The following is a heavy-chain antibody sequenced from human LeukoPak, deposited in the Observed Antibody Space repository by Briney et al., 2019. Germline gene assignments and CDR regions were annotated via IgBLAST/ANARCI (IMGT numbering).Heavy chain of an antibody. CDR3: ARDSDYYGSGDPAFDY. CDR1: GGSISSYY. D-gene: IGHD3-10*01. CDR2: IYYSGST. V-gene: IGHV4-59*12. Sequence: SETLSLTCTVSGGSISSYYWSWIRQPPGKGLEWIGYIYYSGSTNYNPSLKSRVTISVDTSRNQFSLKLSSVTAADTAVYYCARDSDYYGSGDPAFDYWGQGTLVTVSS. J-gene: IGHJ4*02.